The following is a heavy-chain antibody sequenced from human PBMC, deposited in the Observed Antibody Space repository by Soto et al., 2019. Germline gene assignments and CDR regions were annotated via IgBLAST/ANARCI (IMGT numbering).Heavy chain of an antibody. J-gene: IGHJ4*02. CDR3: ARARRMATIRYDY. CDR1: GGSFSGYY. Sequence: QVQLQQWGAGLLKPLETLSLTCAVYGGSFSGYYWSWIRQPPGKGLEWIGEINHSGSTNYNPSLKSRVTISVDTSKNQFSLKLSSVTAADTAVYYCARARRMATIRYDYWGQGTLVTVSS. V-gene: IGHV4-34*01. CDR2: INHSGST. D-gene: IGHD5-12*01.